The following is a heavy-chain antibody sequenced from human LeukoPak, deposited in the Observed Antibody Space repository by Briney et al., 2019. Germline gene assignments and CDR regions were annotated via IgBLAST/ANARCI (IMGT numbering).Heavy chain of an antibody. Sequence: ASVKVSCKASGYTFTGYYMHWVRQAPGQGLEWMGWINPNSGGTNYAQKFQGRVTMTSDTSISTAYMELSRLRSDDTAVYYCAGESLEYSSSSDAFDIWGQGTMVTVSS. V-gene: IGHV1-2*02. CDR2: INPNSGGT. J-gene: IGHJ3*02. D-gene: IGHD6-6*01. CDR3: AGESLEYSSSSDAFDI. CDR1: GYTFTGYY.